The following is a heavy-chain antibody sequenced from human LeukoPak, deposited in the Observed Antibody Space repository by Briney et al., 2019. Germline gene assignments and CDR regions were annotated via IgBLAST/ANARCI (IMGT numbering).Heavy chain of an antibody. CDR1: GFTFSSFA. D-gene: IGHD2-15*01. CDR2: FDGNGPNT. J-gene: IGHJ4*02. CDR3: AKGSVAHGGWSDY. Sequence: GGSLRLSCAASGFTFSSFAMTWVRQAPGKGLEWVSGFDGNGPNTYYADSVKGRFTISRDNSKNTLYLQMNSLRAEDTAVYYCAKGSVAHGGWSDYWGQGTLVTVSS. V-gene: IGHV3-23*01.